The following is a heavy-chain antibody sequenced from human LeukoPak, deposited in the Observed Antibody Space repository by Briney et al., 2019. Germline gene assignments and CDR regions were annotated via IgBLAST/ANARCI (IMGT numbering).Heavy chain of an antibody. V-gene: IGHV4-59*01. D-gene: IGHD4-11*01. CDR2: IYYSGST. CDR3: AREGHSNYDAFDI. J-gene: IGHJ3*02. CDR1: GGSISSYY. Sequence: SETLSLTCTVSGGSISSYYWSWIRQPPGKGLEWIGYIYYSGSTNYNPSLKSRVTISVDTSKNQFSLKLSSVTAADTAVYYCAREGHSNYDAFDIWGQGTMVTVSS.